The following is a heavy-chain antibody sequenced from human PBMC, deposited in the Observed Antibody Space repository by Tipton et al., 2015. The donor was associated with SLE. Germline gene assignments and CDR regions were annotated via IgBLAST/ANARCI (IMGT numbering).Heavy chain of an antibody. D-gene: IGHD4-17*01. CDR2: IYAAGST. CDR1: GFTFTTYA. V-gene: IGHV3-23*03. Sequence: GSLRLSCAASGFTFTTYAVSWVRQAPGTGLAWVSVIYAAGSTSYADSVEGRFTISRDNAKNSLYLQMTSLRAEDTAVYYCARVTTYGDYDSEYFQHWGQGTLVTVSS. CDR3: ARVTTYGDYDSEYFQH. J-gene: IGHJ1*01.